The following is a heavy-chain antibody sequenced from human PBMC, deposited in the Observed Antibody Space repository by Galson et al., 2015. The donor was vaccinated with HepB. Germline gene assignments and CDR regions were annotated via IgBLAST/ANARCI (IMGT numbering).Heavy chain of an antibody. CDR3: ATMVGYSGYDFTSM. V-gene: IGHV1-69*04. Sequence: SVKVSCKASGDTFSSQAINWVRQAPGQGLEWMGRIIPILGTANYAHKFQGRVTITAHKSTNTAYMELSSLRSEDPAVYYCATMVGYSGYDFTSMWGQGTLVTVSS. J-gene: IGHJ4*02. D-gene: IGHD5-12*01. CDR1: GDTFSSQA. CDR2: IIPILGTA.